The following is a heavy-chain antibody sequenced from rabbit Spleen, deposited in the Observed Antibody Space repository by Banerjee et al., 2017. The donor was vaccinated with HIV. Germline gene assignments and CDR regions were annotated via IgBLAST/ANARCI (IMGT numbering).Heavy chain of an antibody. J-gene: IGHJ6*01. Sequence: QEQLEESGGGLVQPEGSLTLTCTASGVSFSFSSYMCWVRQAPGKGLEWIACIDVGSSGFTYFATWAKGRFTISKTSSTTVTLQVTRLTAADTATYFCARDTSSSFSSYGMDLWGPGTLVTVS. CDR1: GVSFSFSSY. CDR2: IDVGSSGFT. CDR3: ARDTSSSFSSYGMDL. V-gene: IGHV1S45*01. D-gene: IGHD1-1*01.